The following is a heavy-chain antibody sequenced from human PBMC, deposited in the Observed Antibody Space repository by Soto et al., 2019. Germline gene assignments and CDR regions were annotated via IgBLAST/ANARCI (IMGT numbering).Heavy chain of an antibody. Sequence: ASVKVSCKASGYTFTSYAMHWVRQAPGQRLEWMGWINAGNGNTKYSQKFQGRVTITRDTSASTAYMELSSLRSEDTAVYYCARDIVVVPAAWFSGAFDIWGQGTMVTVSS. V-gene: IGHV1-3*01. CDR2: INAGNGNT. D-gene: IGHD2-2*01. J-gene: IGHJ3*02. CDR1: GYTFTSYA. CDR3: ARDIVVVPAAWFSGAFDI.